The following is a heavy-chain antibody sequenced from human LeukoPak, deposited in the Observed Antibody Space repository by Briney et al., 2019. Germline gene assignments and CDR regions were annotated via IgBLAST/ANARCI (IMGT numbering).Heavy chain of an antibody. CDR1: GYTFTSYG. CDR2: ISAHNGNT. V-gene: IGHV1-18*01. Sequence: ASVKVSCKASGYTFTSYGISWVRQAPGQGLEWMGCISAHNGNTNYGQKLQGRVTMTTDTSTSTANMELRSLRSDDTAVYYCARDDDILTGYRNWFDPWGQGTLVTVSS. D-gene: IGHD3-9*01. J-gene: IGHJ5*02. CDR3: ARDDDILTGYRNWFDP.